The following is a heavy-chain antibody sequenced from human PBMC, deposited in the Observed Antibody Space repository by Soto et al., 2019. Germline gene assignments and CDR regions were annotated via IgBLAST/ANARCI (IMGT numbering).Heavy chain of an antibody. Sequence: ASVEVSCKASGYTFTGYYMHWVRQAPGQGCEWMGWINPNSGGTNYAQKFQGRVTMTRDTSISTAYMELSRLRSDDTAVYYCAREFYDSSGRLGWFDPWGQGTLVTVSS. D-gene: IGHD3-22*01. V-gene: IGHV1-2*02. CDR3: AREFYDSSGRLGWFDP. CDR1: GYTFTGYY. CDR2: INPNSGGT. J-gene: IGHJ5*02.